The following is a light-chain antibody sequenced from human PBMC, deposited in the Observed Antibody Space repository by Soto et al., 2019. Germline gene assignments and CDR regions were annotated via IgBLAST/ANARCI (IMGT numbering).Light chain of an antibody. J-gene: IGKJ1*01. CDR2: DAS. Sequence: DIQMTQSLSTLSESVGDRVTIACRTSQSISSWLAWYQQKPGKAPKLLIYDASSLESGVPSRFSGSGSGTEFTLTFSSLQPDDFATYYCQQYNSYSTFGQGTKVDIK. V-gene: IGKV1-5*01. CDR1: QSISSW. CDR3: QQYNSYST.